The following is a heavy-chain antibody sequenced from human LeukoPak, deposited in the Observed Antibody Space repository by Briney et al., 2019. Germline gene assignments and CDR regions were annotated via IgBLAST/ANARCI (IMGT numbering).Heavy chain of an antibody. J-gene: IGHJ4*02. D-gene: IGHD6-13*01. V-gene: IGHV3-30*18. CDR3: AKDEEYSSSWTHLDY. CDR2: ISYDGSNK. Sequence: GSLQLSCSASGFTFRSYGMHWVRQAPGKGLEGVAVISYDGSNKYYADSVKGRFTISRDNSKNTLYLQMNSLRAEDTAVYYCAKDEEYSSSWTHLDYWGQGTLVTVSS. CDR1: GFTFRSYG.